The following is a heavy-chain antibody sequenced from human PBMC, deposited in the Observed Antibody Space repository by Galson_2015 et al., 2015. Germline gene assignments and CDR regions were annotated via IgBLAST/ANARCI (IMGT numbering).Heavy chain of an antibody. Sequence: SLRLSCAASGFTFDDYWMTWVRQAPGRGLEWVANIKKDGSEDYYVDSVKGRFTISRDNVKNSLYLQMNSLRAEDTAIYYCARVPSAWRPWFDPWGQGTLVTVSS. D-gene: IGHD6-19*01. CDR1: GFTFDDYW. J-gene: IGHJ5*02. V-gene: IGHV3-7*03. CDR2: IKKDGSED. CDR3: ARVPSAWRPWFDP.